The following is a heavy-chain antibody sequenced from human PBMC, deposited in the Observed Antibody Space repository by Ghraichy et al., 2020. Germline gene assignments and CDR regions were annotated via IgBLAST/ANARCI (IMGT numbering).Heavy chain of an antibody. J-gene: IGHJ4*02. CDR1: GFTFDDYA. Sequence: SCAASGFTFDDYAMHWVRQAPGKGLEWVSGISWNSGSIGYADSVKGRFTISRDNAKNSLYLQMNSLRAEDTALYYCAKGGRGLLLLYYFDYWGQGTLVTVSS. CDR2: ISWNSGSI. D-gene: IGHD3-22*01. V-gene: IGHV3-9*01. CDR3: AKGGRGLLLLYYFDY.